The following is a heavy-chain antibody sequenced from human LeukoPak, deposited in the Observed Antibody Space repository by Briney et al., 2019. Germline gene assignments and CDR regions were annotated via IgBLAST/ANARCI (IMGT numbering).Heavy chain of an antibody. J-gene: IGHJ4*02. D-gene: IGHD3-3*01. CDR2: TWYDGSNK. CDR1: RFTFSTYG. V-gene: IGHV3-33*01. CDR3: ARSVLEWYYFDY. Sequence: PGVSVRLSCAASRFTFSTYGMHRAPPAPGKGLVGVTVTWYDGSNKYYADSVKGRFTISRENSKNALYLEMNSLRAEDTAVYYCARSVLEWYYFDYGGQGTLVTVP.